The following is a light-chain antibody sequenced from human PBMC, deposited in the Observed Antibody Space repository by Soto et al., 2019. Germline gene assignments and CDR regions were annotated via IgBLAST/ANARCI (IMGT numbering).Light chain of an antibody. Sequence: EIVMTQSPATLSVSPGERATLSCRASQSVSSNLAWYQQKPGQAPRLLIYGASTRATGIPARFSGRGSWSGITLTISSLQAENFAVYYCQQYINWPLFGQGTKVEIK. V-gene: IGKV3-15*01. CDR3: QQYINWPL. CDR1: QSVSSN. J-gene: IGKJ1*01. CDR2: GAS.